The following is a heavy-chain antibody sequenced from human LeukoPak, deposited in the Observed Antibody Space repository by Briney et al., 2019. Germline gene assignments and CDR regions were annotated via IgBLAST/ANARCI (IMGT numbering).Heavy chain of an antibody. Sequence: GASVKVSCQASGYTFSSYAIHWVRHAPGQRLEWMGCIKVGNGKTKYSQEFQGRVTITRDTSASTAYMELSSLRSEDMAVYYCARGTPFDYWGQGTLVTVSS. CDR1: GYTFSSYA. CDR2: IKVGNGKT. CDR3: ARGTPFDY. V-gene: IGHV1-3*03. J-gene: IGHJ4*02.